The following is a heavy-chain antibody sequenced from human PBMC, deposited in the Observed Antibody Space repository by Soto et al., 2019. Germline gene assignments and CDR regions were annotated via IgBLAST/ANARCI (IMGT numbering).Heavy chain of an antibody. Sequence: PGGSLRLSCAASGFTFSSYAMHWVRQAPGKGLEWVAVISYDGSNKYYADSVKGRFTISRDNSKNTLYLQMNSLRAEDTAVYYCARDSRGYSYGSGVNWGQGTLVTVSS. CDR3: ARDSRGYSYGSGVN. J-gene: IGHJ4*02. D-gene: IGHD5-18*01. CDR1: GFTFSSYA. V-gene: IGHV3-30-3*01. CDR2: ISYDGSNK.